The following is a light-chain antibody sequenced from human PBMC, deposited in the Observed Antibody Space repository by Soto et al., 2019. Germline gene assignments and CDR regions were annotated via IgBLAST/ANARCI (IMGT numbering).Light chain of an antibody. CDR3: QQSYSAPQT. Sequence: DIQMTQSPSSLSASVGDRVTITCRASQHISDYINWYQQKPGKAPKLLIYAQSNLQSGVPSRFTGSRSGTAFSLTITSLQVEDFATYYCQQSYSAPQTSGQGTNVEIK. CDR2: AQS. V-gene: IGKV1-39*01. CDR1: QHISDY. J-gene: IGKJ1*01.